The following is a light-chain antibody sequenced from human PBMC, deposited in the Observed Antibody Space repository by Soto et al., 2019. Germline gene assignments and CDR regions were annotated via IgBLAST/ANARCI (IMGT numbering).Light chain of an antibody. CDR2: ASF. V-gene: IGKV1-39*01. CDR3: QQSYSTPYS. J-gene: IGKJ2*01. CDR1: QSISNY. Sequence: DIQMTQSPSSLSVSVGDRVTITCRASQSISNYLNWYQQTPGKAPKLLIYASFNLRSGVPSTFSGSGLGTGFTLGISSLEPEDFATYYGQQSYSTPYSFGQGTKLEIK.